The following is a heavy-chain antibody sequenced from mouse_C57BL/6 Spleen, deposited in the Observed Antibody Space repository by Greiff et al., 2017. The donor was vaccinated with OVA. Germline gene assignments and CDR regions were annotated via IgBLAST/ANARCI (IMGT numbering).Heavy chain of an antibody. CDR1: GFTFTDYY. J-gene: IGHJ1*03. V-gene: IGHV7-3*01. CDR2: IRNKANGYTT. CDR3: ARYIGYFDV. Sequence: EVKVEESGGGLVQPGGSLSLSCAASGFTFTDYYMSWVRQPPGKALEWLGFIRNKANGYTTEYSASVKGRFTISRDNSQSILYLQMNALRAEDSATYYCARYIGYFDVWGTGTTVTVSS.